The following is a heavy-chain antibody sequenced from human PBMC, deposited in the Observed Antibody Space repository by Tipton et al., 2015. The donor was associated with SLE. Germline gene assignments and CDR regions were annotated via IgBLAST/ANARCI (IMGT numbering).Heavy chain of an antibody. J-gene: IGHJ5*02. Sequence: VQLVQSGAEVKKSGESLKISWKGSGYDFFGYWIGWVRQMPGKGLEWMGIIYPDNSDTRHSPSFQGQVTISADKSINTAYLHWSSLKASDTAMYYCARYMGETLAKNWFDPWGQGTLVTVSS. CDR2: IYPDNSDT. CDR1: GYDFFGYW. D-gene: IGHD5-12*01. V-gene: IGHV5-51*03. CDR3: ARYMGETLAKNWFDP.